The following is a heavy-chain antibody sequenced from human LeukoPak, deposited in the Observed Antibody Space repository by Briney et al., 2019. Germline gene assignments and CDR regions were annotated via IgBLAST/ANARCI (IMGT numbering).Heavy chain of an antibody. D-gene: IGHD1-26*01. J-gene: IGHJ3*02. CDR2: TSGGGGST. V-gene: IGHV3-23*01. CDR3: ARVRAVGATTSRAFDI. Sequence: GGSLRLSCAASGLTFTSYSMNWVRQAPGKGLEWVSTTSGGGGSTYYADSVKGRFTISRDNSKNTLYLQVNSLRSEDTAVYYCARVRAVGATTSRAFDIWGQGTMVTVSS. CDR1: GLTFTSYS.